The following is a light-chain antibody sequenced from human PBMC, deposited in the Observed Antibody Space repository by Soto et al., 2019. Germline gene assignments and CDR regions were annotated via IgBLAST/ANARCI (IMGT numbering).Light chain of an antibody. CDR1: QSVGNN. V-gene: IGKV3-11*01. J-gene: IGKJ5*01. CDR3: QQRSNWPPRPT. Sequence: EIVMTQSPATLSVSPGERTTLSCRASQSVGNNLAWYQQKPGQAPRLLIYDASNRATGIPARFSGSGSGTDFTLTISSLEPEDFAVYYCQQRSNWPPRPTFGQGTRLEIK. CDR2: DAS.